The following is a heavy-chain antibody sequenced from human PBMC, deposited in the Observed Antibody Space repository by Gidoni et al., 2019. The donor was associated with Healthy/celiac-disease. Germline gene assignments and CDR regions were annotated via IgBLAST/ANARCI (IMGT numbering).Heavy chain of an antibody. D-gene: IGHD6-19*01. CDR3: AREGWAFLDY. CDR2: INHSGST. V-gene: IGHV4-34*01. J-gene: IGHJ4*02. CDR1: GGSFSGYY. Sequence: QVQLQQWGAGLLKPSETLSLTCAVYGGSFSGYYWSWIRQPPGKGLEWIGEINHSGSTNYNPSLKSRVTISVDTSKNQFSLKLSSVTAADTAVYYCAREGWAFLDYWGQGTLVTVSS.